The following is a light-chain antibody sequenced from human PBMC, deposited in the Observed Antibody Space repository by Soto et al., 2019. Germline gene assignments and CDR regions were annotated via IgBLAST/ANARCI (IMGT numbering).Light chain of an antibody. J-gene: IGLJ3*02. CDR1: SSDVGGYNF. Sequence: QSALTQLPSASGSPGQSVTISCTGSSSDVGGYNFVSWYQQHPGKAPKLMIYDVTERPSGVPDRFSGSKSGNTASLTVSGLQADDEADYYCSSYAGTNIPVMFGGGTKLTVL. CDR3: SSYAGTNIPVM. CDR2: DVT. V-gene: IGLV2-8*01.